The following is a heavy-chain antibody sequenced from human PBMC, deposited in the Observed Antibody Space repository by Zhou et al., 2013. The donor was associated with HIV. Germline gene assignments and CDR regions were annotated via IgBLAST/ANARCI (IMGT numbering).Heavy chain of an antibody. D-gene: IGHD2-2*01. J-gene: IGHJ6*03. CDR2: IRPYNGDT. V-gene: IGHV1-18*01. Sequence: QVQLVQSGAEVKKPGASVKVSCKTSGYTFTSYNINWLRQAPGQGLEWMGWIRPYNGDTNYAQKFQARVTMTTDTSTSTAYMELRSLGSDDTAVYYCAKDLGGVPGDWYYFTDVWGKGDHGHRL. CDR3: AKDLGGVPGDWYYFTDV. CDR1: GYTFTSYN.